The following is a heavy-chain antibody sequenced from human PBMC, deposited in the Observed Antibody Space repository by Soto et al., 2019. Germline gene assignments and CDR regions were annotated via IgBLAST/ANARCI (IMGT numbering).Heavy chain of an antibody. CDR1: GESFRGHY. V-gene: IGHV4-34*01. D-gene: IGHD3-9*01. CDR3: ARVSIFWTGSSFDY. J-gene: IGHJ4*02. CDR2: INQSGST. Sequence: QVQLQQWGAGLLKPSETLSLTCAVYGESFRGHYWSWIRQPPGRGLEWIGEINQSGSTNYDPSLKSRVTISVDTSKNQFSLRLSSVTAADTAVYYCARVSIFWTGSSFDYWGQGTLVTVSS.